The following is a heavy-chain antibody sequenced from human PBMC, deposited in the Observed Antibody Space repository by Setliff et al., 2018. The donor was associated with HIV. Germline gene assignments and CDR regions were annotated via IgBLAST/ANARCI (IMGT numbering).Heavy chain of an antibody. Sequence: PSETLSLTCTVSGGSISSYYWSWIRQPPGKGLEWIGYIYYSGSTNYNPSLKSRVTISVDTSKNQFSLKLSSVTAADTAVYYCARGGSWLKFDNWGQGTLVTVSS. CDR3: ARGGSWLKFDN. V-gene: IGHV4-59*01. CDR1: GGSISSYY. J-gene: IGHJ4*02. D-gene: IGHD3-22*01. CDR2: IYYSGST.